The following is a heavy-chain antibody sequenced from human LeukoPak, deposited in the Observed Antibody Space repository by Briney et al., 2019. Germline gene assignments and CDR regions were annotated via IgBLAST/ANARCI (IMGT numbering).Heavy chain of an antibody. CDR3: ARGYYYDSSGYYPGPFDY. D-gene: IGHD3-22*01. CDR1: GYSFTSYW. Sequence: GESLKISCKGSGYSFTSYWIGWVRQMPGKGLEWMGIIYPGDSDTRYSPSFQGQVTISADKSISTAHLQWSSLKASDTAMYYCARGYYYDSSGYYPGPFDYWGQGTLVTVSS. V-gene: IGHV5-51*01. J-gene: IGHJ4*02. CDR2: IYPGDSDT.